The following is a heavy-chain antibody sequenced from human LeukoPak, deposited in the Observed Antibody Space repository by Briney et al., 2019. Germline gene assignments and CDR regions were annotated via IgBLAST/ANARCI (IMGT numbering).Heavy chain of an antibody. D-gene: IGHD3-10*01. J-gene: IGHJ4*02. CDR3: ARPRVVRGGGFLY. V-gene: IGHV3-48*03. Sequence: GGSLRLSCAASGFTVSSNYMNWVRQAPGKGLEWVSYISSSDSTIYYADSVKGRFTISRDNAKNSLYLQMNSLRAEDTAIYYCARPRVVRGGGFLYWGQGNLVNVSS. CDR1: GFTVSSNY. CDR2: ISSSDSTI.